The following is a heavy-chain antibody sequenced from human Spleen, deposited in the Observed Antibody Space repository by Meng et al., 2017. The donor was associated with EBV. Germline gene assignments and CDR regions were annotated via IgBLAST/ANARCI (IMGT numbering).Heavy chain of an antibody. CDR1: EFTFRNYT. D-gene: IGHD1/OR15-1a*01. CDR3: ARDLEQLHKGYNWNTGGFDT. V-gene: IGHV3-21*01. Sequence: LVEYGGGLVKPGGVLRFSCVGSEFTFRNYTMNWVRQAPGKGLEWVSSICPTNTYIYFADSVKGRFTISRDNTKNSLYLQMNSLRVEDTAVYYCARDLEQLHKGYNWNTGGFDTWGQGPLVTVSS. CDR2: ICPTNTYI. J-gene: IGHJ5*02.